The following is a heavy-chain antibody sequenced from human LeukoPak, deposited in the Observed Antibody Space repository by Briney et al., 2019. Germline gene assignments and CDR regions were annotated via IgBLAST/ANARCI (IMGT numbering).Heavy chain of an antibody. Sequence: GESLKISCKGSGYSFPSYWISWARQMPGNGLEWMGMIDPSDSYTNYSPSFQGPVSISADKSTSTAYLQWSSLKASDSAMYYCARLKNPASAPDYWGQGALVAVSS. CDR3: ARLKNPASAPDY. CDR2: IDPSDSYT. J-gene: IGHJ4*02. D-gene: IGHD2-2*01. CDR1: GYSFPSYW. V-gene: IGHV5-10-1*01.